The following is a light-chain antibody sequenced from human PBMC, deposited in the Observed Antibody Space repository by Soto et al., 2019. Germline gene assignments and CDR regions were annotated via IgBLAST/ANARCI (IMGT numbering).Light chain of an antibody. CDR2: EVS. Sequence: QSVLTQPASVSGSPGQSITISCTGTSSDVGGYNYVSWYQQHPGKAPKLMIYEVSNRPSGVSSRFSGSKSGNTASLTISGLQAEDEADYSCSSYTSRNTLVFGGGTKVTVL. CDR3: SSYTSRNTLV. CDR1: SSDVGGYNY. V-gene: IGLV2-14*01. J-gene: IGLJ2*01.